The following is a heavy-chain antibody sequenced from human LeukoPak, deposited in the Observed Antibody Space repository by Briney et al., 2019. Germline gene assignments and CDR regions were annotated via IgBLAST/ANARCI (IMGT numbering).Heavy chain of an antibody. J-gene: IGHJ4*02. CDR1: GGSFSGYY. D-gene: IGHD3-22*01. CDR3: ARGRLMWLLDY. Sequence: PSETLSLTCAVYGGSFSGYYWSWNRQPPGMGLEWIGEINHSGSTNYNPSLKSRVTISVDTSKNQFSLKLSSVTAADTAVYYCARGRLMWLLDYWGQGTLVTVSS. CDR2: INHSGST. V-gene: IGHV4-34*01.